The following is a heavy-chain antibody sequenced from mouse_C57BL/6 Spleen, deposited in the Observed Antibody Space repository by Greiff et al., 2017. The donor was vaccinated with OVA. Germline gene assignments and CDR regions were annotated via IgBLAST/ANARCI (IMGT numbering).Heavy chain of an antibody. CDR1: GFTFSSYG. Sequence: EVKLVESGGDLVKPGGSLKLSCAASGFTFSSYGMSWVRQTPDKRLEWVATISSGGSYTYYPDSVKGRFTISRDNAKNTLYLQMSSLKSEDTAMDYCARQGDYDYFDYWGQGTTLTVSS. J-gene: IGHJ2*01. CDR2: ISSGGSYT. CDR3: ARQGDYDYFDY. D-gene: IGHD2-4*01. V-gene: IGHV5-6*01.